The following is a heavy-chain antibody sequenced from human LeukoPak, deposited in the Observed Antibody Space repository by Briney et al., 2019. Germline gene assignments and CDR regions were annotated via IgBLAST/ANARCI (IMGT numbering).Heavy chain of an antibody. V-gene: IGHV1-2*02. J-gene: IGHJ5*02. CDR3: ARGNSVVLVDWFDP. CDR2: INPNSGGT. CDR1: GYTFTGYY. D-gene: IGHD2-8*02. Sequence: ASVTVSCKASGYTFTGYYMHWVRQAPGQGLEWMGWINPNSGGTNYAQKFQGRVTMTRDTSISTAYMELSRLRSDDTAVYYCARGNSVVLVDWFDPWGQGTLVTVSS.